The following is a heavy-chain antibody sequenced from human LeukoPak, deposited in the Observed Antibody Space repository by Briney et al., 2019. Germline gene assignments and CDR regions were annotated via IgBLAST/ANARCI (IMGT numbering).Heavy chain of an antibody. CDR2: IIQDCSVT. Sequence: RGGSLRLSCAASGITFSNYWTPWVRRAPGKGLVWVSHIIQDCSVTFYADSVEGRFTISRDNAKNTVYLQMNSLRTEDTAVYYCATDDYRGLGYWGQGTLVTVSS. CDR1: GITFSNYW. V-gene: IGHV3-74*01. D-gene: IGHD3-16*01. CDR3: ATDDYRGLGY. J-gene: IGHJ4*02.